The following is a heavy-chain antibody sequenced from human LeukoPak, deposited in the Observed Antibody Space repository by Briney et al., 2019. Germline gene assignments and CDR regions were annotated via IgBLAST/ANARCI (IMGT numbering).Heavy chain of an antibody. D-gene: IGHD1-26*01. V-gene: IGHV4-39*01. Sequence: SETLSLTCTVSGGSISSSSYYWGWIHQPPGKGLEWIGSIYYSGSTYYNPSLKSRVTISVDTSKNQISLKLSSVTAADTAVYYCARPIYSGSYRHAFDIWGQGTMVTVSS. CDR2: IYYSGST. J-gene: IGHJ3*02. CDR3: ARPIYSGSYRHAFDI. CDR1: GGSISSSSYY.